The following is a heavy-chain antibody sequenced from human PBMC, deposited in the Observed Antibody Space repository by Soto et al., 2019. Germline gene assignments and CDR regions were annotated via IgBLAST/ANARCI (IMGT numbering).Heavy chain of an antibody. J-gene: IGHJ3*02. CDR1: GFTLSTYA. V-gene: IGHV3-30*04. CDR3: ARDRDEDGGTSDAFDM. D-gene: IGHD2-15*01. Sequence: VQVVESGGGVVQPGRSLRLSCAASGFTLSTYAMHWVRQAPGKGLEWVAVISHDGRNNYYADSVKGRFTISRDNSKSTLSLQMNSLRPEDTAVYYCARDRDEDGGTSDAFDMWGQGTMVTVSS. CDR2: ISHDGRNN.